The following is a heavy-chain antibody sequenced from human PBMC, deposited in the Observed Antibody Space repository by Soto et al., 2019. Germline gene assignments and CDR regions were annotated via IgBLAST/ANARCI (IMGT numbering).Heavy chain of an antibody. J-gene: IGHJ6*02. CDR3: ERIRRLGSSYYYYGMDV. V-gene: IGHV2-26*01. CDR2: IFSNDEK. Sequence: QVTLKESGPVLVKPTETLTLTCTVSGFSLSNARLGVSWIRQPPGKALEWLAHIFSNDEKSYSTSLKSRLTISKDTSKSQVVLTLPNMDPVDTATYYCERIRRLGSSYYYYGMDVWGQGTTVTVSS. CDR1: GFSLSNARLG. D-gene: IGHD6-6*01.